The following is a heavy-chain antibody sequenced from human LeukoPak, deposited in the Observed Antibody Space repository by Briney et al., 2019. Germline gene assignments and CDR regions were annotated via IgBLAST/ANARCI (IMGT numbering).Heavy chain of an antibody. CDR2: IYYSGST. CDR3: ARSPYDGGFGEFNGDY. J-gene: IGHJ4*02. V-gene: IGHV4-31*03. D-gene: IGHD3-10*01. CDR1: GGSIRSGGYY. Sequence: NASQTLSLTCTVYGGSIRSGGYYWSWIRQHPGKGLEWIGHIYYSGSTSYNPSLKSRAAISVDMSENHFSLKLTSVTAADTAIYYCARSPYDGGFGEFNGDYWGQGTLVTVSS.